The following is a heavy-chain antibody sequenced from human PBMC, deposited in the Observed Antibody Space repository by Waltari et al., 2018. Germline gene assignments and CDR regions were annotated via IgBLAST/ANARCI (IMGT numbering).Heavy chain of an antibody. CDR3: ARDYCDRTNCHGMDV. CDR1: EFTFSSHS. D-gene: IGHD3-22*01. Sequence: QVQLVESGGGVVKPGRSLQISCAAPEFTFSSHSMHWVRQAPAKVLEWVLVISLNEMNIFDVDSVKGRFTISRDNSKKMLYLQMNNLRAEDTAVYYCARDYCDRTNCHGMDVWGQGTTVTVSS. CDR2: ISLNEMNI. J-gene: IGHJ6*02. V-gene: IGHV3-30*04.